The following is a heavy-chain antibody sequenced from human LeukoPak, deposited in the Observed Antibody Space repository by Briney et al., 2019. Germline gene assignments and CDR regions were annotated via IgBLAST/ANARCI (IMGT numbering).Heavy chain of an antibody. V-gene: IGHV3-30*18. CDR3: AKGDGDYAGTDY. D-gene: IGHD4-17*01. J-gene: IGHJ4*02. CDR2: ISYDGSNK. Sequence: GRSLRLSCAASGFTFSSYGMHWVRQAPGKGLEWVAVISYDGSNKYYADSVKGRFTISRDNSKNTLYLQMNSLRAEDTAVYYCAKGDGDYAGTDYWGQGILVTVSS. CDR1: GFTFSSYG.